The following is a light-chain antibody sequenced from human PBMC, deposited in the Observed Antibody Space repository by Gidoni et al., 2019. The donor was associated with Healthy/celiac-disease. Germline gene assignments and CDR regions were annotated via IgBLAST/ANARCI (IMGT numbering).Light chain of an antibody. V-gene: IGKV4-1*01. J-gene: IGKJ4*01. Sequence: DIVMTQSPDSLAVSLGERATINCKSSQSVLYSSNNKNYLAWYQQRPGQPPKLLIYWASTRESGVPDRFSGSGSETDFTLTISRLQAEDVAVYYCQQHYSTPSFXGXTKVEIK. CDR1: QSVLYSSNNKNY. CDR2: WAS. CDR3: QQHYSTPS.